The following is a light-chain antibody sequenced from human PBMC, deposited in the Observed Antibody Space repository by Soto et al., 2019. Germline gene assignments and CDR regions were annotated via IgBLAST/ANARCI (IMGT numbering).Light chain of an antibody. CDR1: QSVSSSY. CDR2: GAS. J-gene: IGKJ5*01. Sequence: EVVLTQSPGTVSLSPWERVTLSCRDSQSVSSSYLAWYQQKPGQAPRLLIFGASSRATGIPDRFSGSGSGTDFTLTISRLEPEDFAVYYCQQYTSSLITFGQGTRLEIK. CDR3: QQYTSSLIT. V-gene: IGKV3-20*01.